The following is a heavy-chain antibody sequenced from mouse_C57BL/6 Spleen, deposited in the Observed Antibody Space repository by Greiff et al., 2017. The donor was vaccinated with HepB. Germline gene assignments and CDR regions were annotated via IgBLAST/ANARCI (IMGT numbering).Heavy chain of an antibody. V-gene: IGHV7-1*01. Sequence: EVQGVESGGGLVQSGRSLRLSCATSGFTFSDFYMEWVRQAPGKGLEWIAASRNKANDYTTEYSASVKGRFIVSRDTSQSILYLQMNALRAEDTAIYYCARDAGAYFSGFAYWGQRTLVTVSA. D-gene: IGHD6-5*01. CDR3: ARDAGAYFSGFAY. CDR1: GFTFSDFY. J-gene: IGHJ3*01. CDR2: SRNKANDYTT.